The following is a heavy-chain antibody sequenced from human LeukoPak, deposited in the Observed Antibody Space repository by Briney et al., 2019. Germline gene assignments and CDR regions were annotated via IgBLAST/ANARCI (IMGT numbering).Heavy chain of an antibody. J-gene: IGHJ4*02. D-gene: IGHD3-9*01. CDR3: ARGDLLRYFDWFDY. CDR1: GYSFVGYG. CDR2: MNPNSGNT. Sequence: ASVKVSCKASGYSFVGYGITWVRQAPGQGLEWMGWMNPNSGNTGYAQKFQGRVTITRNTSISTAYMELSSLRSEDTAVYYCARGDLLRYFDWFDYWGQGTLVTVSS. V-gene: IGHV1-8*02.